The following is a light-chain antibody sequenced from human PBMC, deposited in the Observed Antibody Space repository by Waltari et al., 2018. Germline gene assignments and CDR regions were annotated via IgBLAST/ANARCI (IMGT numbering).Light chain of an antibody. Sequence: QSSRPQPASVSGSPGQSITTSCTGTSRDVGCYDLAPWYQQHPGEAPQVMLYEVNKRPSGVSDRFSGSKSGNTASLTISDLQAEDEATYYCCSYAGSPSYVIFGGGTKLTVL. CDR1: SRDVGCYDL. J-gene: IGLJ2*01. CDR3: CSYAGSPSYVI. CDR2: EVN. V-gene: IGLV2-23*02.